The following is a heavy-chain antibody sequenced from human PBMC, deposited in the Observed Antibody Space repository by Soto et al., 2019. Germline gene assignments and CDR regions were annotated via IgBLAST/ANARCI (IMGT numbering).Heavy chain of an antibody. V-gene: IGHV3-23*01. J-gene: IGHJ4*02. D-gene: IGHD3-3*01. Sequence: GGSLRLSCAASGFTFSSYAMSWVRQAPGKGLEWVSAISGSGGSTYYADSVKGRFTISRDNSKNTLYLQMNSLRAEDRAVYYCAKPESSSITIFGVVTIDYWGQGTLVTVSS. CDR2: ISGSGGST. CDR1: GFTFSSYA. CDR3: AKPESSSITIFGVVTIDY.